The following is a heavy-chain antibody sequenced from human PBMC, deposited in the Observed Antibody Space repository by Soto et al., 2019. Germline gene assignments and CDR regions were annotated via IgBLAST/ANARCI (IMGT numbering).Heavy chain of an antibody. V-gene: IGHV3-74*01. CDR3: VRGTPCSGGICYSRSNWFDP. J-gene: IGHJ5*02. D-gene: IGHD2-15*01. Sequence: EVQLVESGGGLVQPGGSLRLSCSASGFIFSSYWMHWVRQAPGNWLLCVSRINSDGSSTSYADSVKGRFTISRDNAKNTLCLEMNSLRGEDTAVYYCVRGTPCSGGICYSRSNWFDPWGQGTLVTVSS. CDR2: INSDGSST. CDR1: GFIFSSYW.